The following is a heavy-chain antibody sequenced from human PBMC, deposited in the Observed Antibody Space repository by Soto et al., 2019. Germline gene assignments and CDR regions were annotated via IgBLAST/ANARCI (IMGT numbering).Heavy chain of an antibody. CDR2: ISYDGSNK. D-gene: IGHD6-19*01. CDR3: ARDRYSSGLNYCKY. CDR1: GFTFSSYA. V-gene: IGHV3-30-3*01. J-gene: IGHJ1*01. Sequence: QVQLVESGGGVVQPGRSLRLSCAASGFTFSSYAMHWVRQAPGKGLEWVAVISYDGSNKYYADSVKGRFTISRDNSKNTLYLQMNSLRVEDTAVYYCARDRYSSGLNYCKYWGQGTLVTVSS.